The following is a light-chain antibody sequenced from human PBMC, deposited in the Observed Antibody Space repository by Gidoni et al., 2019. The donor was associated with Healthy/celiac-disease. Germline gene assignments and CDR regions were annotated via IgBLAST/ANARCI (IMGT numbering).Light chain of an antibody. CDR2: TAS. J-gene: IGKJ2*01. CDR3: QQYNSYST. V-gene: IGKV1-5*03. CDR1: QSMSSW. Sequence: DSQRTQSPSTLSASVGDRVTITCRASQSMSSWLAWYQQKPGNAPTLLIYTASSLESGVPSRFSGTGSGTAFTLTILRLQPDAFATYYCQQYNSYSTFGQGTKLEIK.